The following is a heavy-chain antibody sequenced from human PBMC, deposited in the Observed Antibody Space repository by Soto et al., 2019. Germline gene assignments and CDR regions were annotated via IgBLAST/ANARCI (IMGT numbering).Heavy chain of an antibody. V-gene: IGHV1-18*01. J-gene: IGHJ4*01. CDR2: ISAYNGNT. CDR1: GYTFTSYG. CDR3: ARPSGFGQWLVLREANFDY. D-gene: IGHD6-19*01. Sequence: ASVKVSCKASGYTFTSYGISWVRQAPGQGLEWMGWISAYNGNTNYAQKLQGRVTMTTDTSTSTAYMELRSLRSDDTAVYYCARPSGFGQWLVLREANFDYWGHGTLVTVSS.